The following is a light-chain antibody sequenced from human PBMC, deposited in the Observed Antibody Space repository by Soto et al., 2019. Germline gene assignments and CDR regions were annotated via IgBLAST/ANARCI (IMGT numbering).Light chain of an antibody. CDR1: QRVSSN. Sequence: EIVMTQSPATLSVSPGERATLSCRASQRVSSNLAWYQQKPGQPPRLLIYGASTRATGIPARFSGSGSGTEVTLTISSLQSEDFGIYYCQQYNTWPPLTFGGGTKVEIK. J-gene: IGKJ4*01. V-gene: IGKV3D-15*01. CDR2: GAS. CDR3: QQYNTWPPLT.